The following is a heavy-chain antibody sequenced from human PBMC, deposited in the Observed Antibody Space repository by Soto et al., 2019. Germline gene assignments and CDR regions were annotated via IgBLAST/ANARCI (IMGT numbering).Heavy chain of an antibody. CDR3: ARARCYPGVSITIFGVVITRQHPFDP. CDR2: INHSGST. Sequence: KPSETLSLTCAVYGGSFSGYYWSWIRQPPGRGLEWIGEINHSGSTNYNPSLKSRVTISVDTSKNQFSLKLSSVTAADTAVYYCARARCYPGVSITIFGVVITRQHPFDPWGQGTLATVSS. CDR1: GGSFSGYY. V-gene: IGHV4-34*01. D-gene: IGHD3-3*01. J-gene: IGHJ5*02.